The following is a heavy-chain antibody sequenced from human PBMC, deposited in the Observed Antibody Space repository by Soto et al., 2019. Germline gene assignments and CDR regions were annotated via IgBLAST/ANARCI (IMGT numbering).Heavy chain of an antibody. CDR3: ATGITAAGSPGY. D-gene: IGHD6-13*01. Sequence: GESLNISYKGAGYRFAIYWIGLGRQMPGKGLERVGIIYPGDSATRYSPSFQSQVTISADKSISTAYLQWSSLKASDNAMYYCATGITAAGSPGYWGQGTLVTVSS. J-gene: IGHJ4*02. CDR2: IYPGDSAT. CDR1: GYRFAIYW. V-gene: IGHV5-51*01.